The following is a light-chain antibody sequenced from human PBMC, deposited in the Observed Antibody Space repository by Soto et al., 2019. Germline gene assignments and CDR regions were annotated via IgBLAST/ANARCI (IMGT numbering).Light chain of an antibody. CDR2: DVS. CDR3: SSYVSSSTYV. Sequence: QSVLTRPAFVSGSPGQSITISCTGTRSDVGGYEFVSWYQQHPGKAPKLMIYDVSNRPSGVSDRFSGSKSGNTASLTISGLQADDEADYYCSSYVSSSTYVFGTGTKVTVL. CDR1: RSDVGGYEF. V-gene: IGLV2-14*03. J-gene: IGLJ1*01.